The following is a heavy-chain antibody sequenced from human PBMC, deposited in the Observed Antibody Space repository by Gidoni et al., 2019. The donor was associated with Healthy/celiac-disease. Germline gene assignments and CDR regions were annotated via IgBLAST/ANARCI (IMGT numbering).Heavy chain of an antibody. Sequence: QVQLQQWGAGLFKPSETLSLTCAVYGGSFSGYYWSWIRQPPGKGLEWIGEINHSGSTNYNPSLKSRVTISVDTSKNQFSLKLSSVTAADTAVYYCARGRDIVATITGYYFDYWGQGTLVTVSS. CDR2: INHSGST. V-gene: IGHV4-34*01. CDR1: GGSFSGYY. CDR3: ARGRDIVATITGYYFDY. D-gene: IGHD5-12*01. J-gene: IGHJ4*02.